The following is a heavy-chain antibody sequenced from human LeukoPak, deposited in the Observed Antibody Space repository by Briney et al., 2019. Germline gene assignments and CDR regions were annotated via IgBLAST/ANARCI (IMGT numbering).Heavy chain of an antibody. CDR1: GFTFSSYA. D-gene: IGHD2-21*01. Sequence: GGSLRLSRAASGFTFSSYAMSWVRQAPGKGLEWVSAISGSGGSTYYADSVKGRFTISRDNSKNTLYLQMNSLRAEDTAVYYCASCTTTIVVAPNEDWFDPWGQGTLVTVSS. CDR3: ASCTTTIVVAPNEDWFDP. J-gene: IGHJ5*02. CDR2: ISGSGGST. V-gene: IGHV3-23*01.